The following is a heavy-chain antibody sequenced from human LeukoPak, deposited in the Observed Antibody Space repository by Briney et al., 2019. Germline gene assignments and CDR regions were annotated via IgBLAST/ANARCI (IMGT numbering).Heavy chain of an antibody. CDR1: GGSVSSGSYY. J-gene: IGHJ5*02. Sequence: SETLSLTCTVSGGSVSSGSYYWSWIRQPPGKGLEWIGYIYYSGSTNYNPSLKSRVTISVDTSKNQFSLKLSSVTAADTAVYYWARSAYSYATWGQGTLVTVSS. V-gene: IGHV4-61*01. CDR3: ARSAYSYAT. D-gene: IGHD5-18*01. CDR2: IYYSGST.